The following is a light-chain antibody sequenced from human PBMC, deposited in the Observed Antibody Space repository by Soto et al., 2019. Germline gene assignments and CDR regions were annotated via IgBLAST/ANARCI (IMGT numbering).Light chain of an antibody. J-gene: IGLJ2*01. Sequence: QSVFTQPPSVSAALGQTVTISCSGSSSNIGNKYVSWYQQVPGTAPKLLIYENNNRASGIPDRFSGSKSGTSATLDITGLQTGDEADYYCGTWDSSLGGGVFGGGTKLTVL. CDR2: ENN. CDR1: SSNIGNKY. V-gene: IGLV1-51*02. CDR3: GTWDSSLGGGV.